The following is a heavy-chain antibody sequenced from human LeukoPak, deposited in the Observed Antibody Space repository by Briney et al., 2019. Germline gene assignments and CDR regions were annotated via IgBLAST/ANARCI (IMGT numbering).Heavy chain of an antibody. D-gene: IGHD2-15*01. CDR3: ARRYCSGGSCYSTFDY. V-gene: IGHV4-34*01. CDR1: YGSFSGYY. J-gene: IGHJ4*02. Sequence: PSETLSLTCAVYYGSFSGYYWSWIRQPPGKGLEWIGEINHSGSTNYNTSLKSRVTISVDTSKNQFSLKLSSVTAADTAVYYCARRYCSGGSCYSTFDYWGQGTLVTVSS. CDR2: INHSGST.